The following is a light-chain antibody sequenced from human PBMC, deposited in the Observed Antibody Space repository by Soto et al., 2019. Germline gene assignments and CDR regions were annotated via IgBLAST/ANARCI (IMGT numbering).Light chain of an antibody. J-gene: IGKJ1*01. V-gene: IGKV3-20*01. CDR2: GAS. CDR1: QSVSSSY. Sequence: EIVLTQSPGTLSLSPGERATLSCRASQSVSSSYLAWYQQKSGQAPRLLIYGASSRATGIPDMFSGSGSGTDFTLTISRLEPEDFAVYYCQQYGSSPVTFGQGTQVEIK. CDR3: QQYGSSPVT.